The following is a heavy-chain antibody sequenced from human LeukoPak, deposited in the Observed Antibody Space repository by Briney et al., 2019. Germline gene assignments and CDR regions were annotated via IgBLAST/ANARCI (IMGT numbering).Heavy chain of an antibody. V-gene: IGHV3-15*01. CDR2: IKSKTDGGTT. CDR1: GFTFSNAW. J-gene: IGHJ6*03. D-gene: IGHD2-2*02. CDR3: TTEYGYCSSTSCYNGYYYYMDV. Sequence: GGSLRLSCAASGFTFSNAWMSWVRQAPGKGLEWVCRIKSKTDGGTTDYAAPVKGRFTISRDDSKNTLYLQMNSLKTEDTAVYYCTTEYGYCSSTSCYNGYYYYMDVWGKGTTVTISS.